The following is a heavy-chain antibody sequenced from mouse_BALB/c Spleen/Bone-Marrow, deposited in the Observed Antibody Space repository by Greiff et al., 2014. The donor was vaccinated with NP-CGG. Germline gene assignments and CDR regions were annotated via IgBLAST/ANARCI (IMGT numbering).Heavy chain of an antibody. D-gene: IGHD2-4*01. J-gene: IGHJ3*01. CDR2: INPYNGDT. CDR1: GYSFTGYF. V-gene: IGHV1-20*02. Sequence: VQLQQPGPELVKPGASVKISCKASGYSFTGYFMNWVMQSHGKSLEWIGRINPYNGDTFYNQKFKGKATLTVDKSSSTAHMELRSLASEDSAVYYCVRGGLRGAWFAYWGQGTLVTVSA. CDR3: VRGGLRGAWFAY.